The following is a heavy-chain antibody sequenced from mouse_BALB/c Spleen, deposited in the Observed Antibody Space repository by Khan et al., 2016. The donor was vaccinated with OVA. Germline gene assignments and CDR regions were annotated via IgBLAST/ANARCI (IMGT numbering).Heavy chain of an antibody. CDR1: GYSITSGYF. Sequence: EVQLQESGPGLVKPSQSLSLTCSVTGYSITSGYFWNWIRQFPGNKLEWMGYIRYDGNSNYNPSLKNRISITRDTSKNPFFLKLNSVTPEDTATYYCARGCSSGPAWFAYWGQGTLVTVSA. D-gene: IGHD3-1*01. J-gene: IGHJ3*01. CDR2: IRYDGNS. CDR3: ARGCSSGPAWFAY. V-gene: IGHV3-6*02.